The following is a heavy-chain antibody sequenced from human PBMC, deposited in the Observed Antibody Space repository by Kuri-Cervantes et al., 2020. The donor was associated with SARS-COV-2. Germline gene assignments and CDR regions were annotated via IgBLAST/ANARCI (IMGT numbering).Heavy chain of an antibody. CDR1: GGTFSSYA. V-gene: IGHV1-69*06. D-gene: IGHD5-24*01. CDR2: IIPIFGTA. J-gene: IGHJ4*02. CDR3: ARGGEMATITPTFDY. Sequence: SVKVSCKASGGTFSSYAISWVRQAPGQGLEWMGGIIPIFGTANYAQKFQGRVTITADKSTSTAYMELSSLRPEDTAVYYCARGGEMATITPTFDYWGQGTLVTVSS.